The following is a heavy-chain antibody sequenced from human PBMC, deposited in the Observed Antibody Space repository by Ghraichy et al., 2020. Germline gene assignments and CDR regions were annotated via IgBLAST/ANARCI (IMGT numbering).Heavy chain of an antibody. J-gene: IGHJ4*02. CDR2: IYYIGRT. V-gene: IGHV4-39*01. Sequence: SETLSLTCSVSGASSSGTGFYWGWIRQPPGKGREWIGNIYYIGRTHYKPSLESRVTISVDTPKNQCSLKLSSVTASDTAVYYCASLDCSSTSCYVGYYFDSWGQGTLVTVSS. CDR3: ASLDCSSTSCYVGYYFDS. CDR1: GASSSGTGFY. D-gene: IGHD2-2*01.